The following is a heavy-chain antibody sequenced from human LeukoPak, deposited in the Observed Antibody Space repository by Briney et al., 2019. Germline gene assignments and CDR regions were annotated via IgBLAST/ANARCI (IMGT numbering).Heavy chain of an antibody. CDR3: ARSISLWKELWRDWLDA. CDR2: MNPNSGNT. V-gene: IGHV1-8*03. D-gene: IGHD3-16*01. CDR1: GYTFTNYD. Sequence: ASVKVSCKASGYTFTNYDINWVRQATGQGLEWMGWMNPNSGNTGFAQKFQGRVTITRNTSISTAYMELSSLRSEDTAVYYCARSISLWKELWRDWLDAWGQGTQVTVSS. J-gene: IGHJ5*02.